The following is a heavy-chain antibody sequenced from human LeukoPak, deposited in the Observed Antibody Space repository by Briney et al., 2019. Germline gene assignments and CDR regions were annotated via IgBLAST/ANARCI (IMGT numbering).Heavy chain of an antibody. CDR2: FDPEDGET. J-gene: IGHJ5*02. D-gene: IGHD2-2*01. CDR3: ATVALNIVVVPAATWFDP. Sequence: ASVKVSCKVSGYTLTELSMHWVRQAPGKGLEWMGGFDPEDGETIYAQKFQGRVTITEDTSTDTAYMELSSLRSEDTAVYYYATVALNIVVVPAATWFDPWGQGTLVTVSS. V-gene: IGHV1-24*01. CDR1: GYTLTELS.